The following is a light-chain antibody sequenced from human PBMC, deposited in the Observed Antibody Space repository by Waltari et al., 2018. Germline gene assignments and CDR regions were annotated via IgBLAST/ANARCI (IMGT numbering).Light chain of an antibody. CDR2: DAS. CDR3: QQRSNWLT. Sequence: EFVLTQSPATLSLSPGERATLSCSARQRVSSYLAWYQQKPGQAPRLLIYDASNRATGSPARFSGSGSGTDFTLTISSLEPEDFAVYYCQQRSNWLTFGGGTKVEIK. CDR1: QRVSSY. J-gene: IGKJ4*01. V-gene: IGKV3-11*01.